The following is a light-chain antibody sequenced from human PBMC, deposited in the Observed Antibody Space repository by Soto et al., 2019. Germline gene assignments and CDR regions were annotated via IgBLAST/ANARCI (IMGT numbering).Light chain of an antibody. CDR1: SSNIGGGYD. Sequence: QSVLTQPPSMSGAPGQRVTISCTGSSSNIGGGYDVHWYQQLPGTAPKVIVYGNINRPSRVPDRFSGSKSGNTASLTVSGLQAEDEADYYCSSYAGSNNLVFGGGTKLTVL. CDR2: GNI. CDR3: SSYAGSNNLV. V-gene: IGLV1-40*01. J-gene: IGLJ2*01.